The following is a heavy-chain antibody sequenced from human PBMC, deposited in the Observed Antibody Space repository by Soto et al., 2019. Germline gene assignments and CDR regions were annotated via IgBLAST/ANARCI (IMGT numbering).Heavy chain of an antibody. D-gene: IGHD7-27*01. J-gene: IGHJ4*02. V-gene: IGHV3-23*01. CDR2: ISATGGGT. CDR1: GFKFSNYA. CDR3: AKECRSWGNSAFYFDF. Sequence: ILYCAACGFKFSNYAMSWVHQAPGQELEWVSLISATGGGTYYADSVKGRFTISRDNSHNTLYLQVHSLTAEDTAVYYCAKECRSWGNSAFYFDFWGQGAQVTVSS.